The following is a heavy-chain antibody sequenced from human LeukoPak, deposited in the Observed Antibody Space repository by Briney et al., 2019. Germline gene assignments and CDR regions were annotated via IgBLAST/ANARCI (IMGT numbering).Heavy chain of an antibody. J-gene: IGHJ3*02. D-gene: IGHD6-19*01. CDR3: AREPPRGGIAVGQFAFDI. Sequence: PGGSLRLSCAASGFTFSSYSMNWVRQAPGKGLEWVSSINSSSSYIYYADSVKGRFTISRDNAKNSLYLQMNSLRAEDTAVYYCAREPPRGGIAVGQFAFDIWGQGTMVTVSS. V-gene: IGHV3-21*01. CDR2: INSSSSYI. CDR1: GFTFSSYS.